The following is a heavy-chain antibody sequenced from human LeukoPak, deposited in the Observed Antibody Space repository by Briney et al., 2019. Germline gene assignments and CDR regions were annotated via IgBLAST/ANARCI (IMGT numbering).Heavy chain of an antibody. V-gene: IGHV3-23*01. D-gene: IGHD2-2*01. Sequence: GGSLRLSCAASGFTFSSYAMSWVRQAPGKGLEWVSAISGSGGSTYYADSVKGRFTISRDNSKNTLYLQMNSPRAEDTAVYYCAKDDIVVNAFDIWGQGTMVTVSS. J-gene: IGHJ3*02. CDR2: ISGSGGST. CDR3: AKDDIVVNAFDI. CDR1: GFTFSSYA.